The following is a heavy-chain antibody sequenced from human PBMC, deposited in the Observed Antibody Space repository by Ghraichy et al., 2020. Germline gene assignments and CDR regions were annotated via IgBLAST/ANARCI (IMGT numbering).Heavy chain of an antibody. CDR2: ISGSGFNI. J-gene: IGHJ6*02. CDR1: GFSFTSYG. D-gene: IGHD3-10*01. CDR3: AKVDGSGPYYPMHV. V-gene: IGHV3-23*01. Sequence: GESLNISCAASGFSFTSYGLSWVRQAPGKGLEWVSAISGSGFNIYYADSVKGRFTISRDNSKNTVYLQMNSLSAADTAKYYCAKVDGSGPYYPMHVWGQGTSVTVSS.